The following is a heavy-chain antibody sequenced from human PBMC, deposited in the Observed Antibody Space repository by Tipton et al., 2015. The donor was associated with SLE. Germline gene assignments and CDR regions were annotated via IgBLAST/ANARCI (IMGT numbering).Heavy chain of an antibody. CDR1: GEALTTNY. CDR2: LYGSGSPT. D-gene: IGHD3-9*01. CDR3: ARDKWGEYTASTGYFWSFDP. J-gene: IGHJ5*02. Sequence: GEALTTNYWNWIRQPAGKGLEWIGRLYGSGSPTHYNPSLESRVTMSVDKSQNQFSLKLTSVTAADTAVYFCARDKWGEYTASTGYFWSFDPWSQGIPVTVSS. V-gene: IGHV4-4*07.